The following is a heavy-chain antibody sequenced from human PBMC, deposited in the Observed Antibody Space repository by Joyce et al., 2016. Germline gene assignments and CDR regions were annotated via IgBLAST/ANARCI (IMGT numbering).Heavy chain of an antibody. V-gene: IGHV4-38-2*01. D-gene: IGHD3-10*01. CDR2: VNPDGST. J-gene: IGHJ4*02. Sequence: QVQLQQSGPGLVRPSETLSLTCAVSGYSLSSGYSWGWIRQPPGKGLEWIGVVNPDGSTSYNPSLKSRVTISRDTAKNQFSLNLTSVSAADTAVYYCARGVHYWGQGTLVTVSS. CDR3: ARGVHY. CDR1: GYSLSSGYS.